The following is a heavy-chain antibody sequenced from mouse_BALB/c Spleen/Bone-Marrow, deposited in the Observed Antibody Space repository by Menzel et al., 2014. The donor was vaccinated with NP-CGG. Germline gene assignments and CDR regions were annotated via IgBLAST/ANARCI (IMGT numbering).Heavy chain of an antibody. Sequence: VQLQQSGAELVKPGASVKLSCRASGYTFTNYWINWVKQRPGQGLEWIGNIYPSDSYTNYNQRFKDKATLTVDKSSNTAYMQLRSTTSEDSAVYYCLRSGNSHYYAIDYWGQGTSLTVSS. D-gene: IGHD1-1*01. V-gene: IGHV1-69*02. CDR2: IYPSDSYT. CDR1: GYTFTNYW. CDR3: LRSGNSHYYAIDY. J-gene: IGHJ4*01.